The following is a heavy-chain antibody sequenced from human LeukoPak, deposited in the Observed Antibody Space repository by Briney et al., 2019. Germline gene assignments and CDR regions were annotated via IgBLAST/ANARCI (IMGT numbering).Heavy chain of an antibody. J-gene: IGHJ4*02. CDR3: ARGEYSSSYSPLNY. Sequence: SETLSLTCTVSGGSISSYYWSWIRQPPGKGLEWIGYIYYSGSTNYNPSLKSRVTISVDTSKNQFSLKLSSVTAADTAVYYRARGEYSSSYSPLNYWGQGTLVTVSS. CDR2: IYYSGST. CDR1: GGSISSYY. V-gene: IGHV4-59*01. D-gene: IGHD6-6*01.